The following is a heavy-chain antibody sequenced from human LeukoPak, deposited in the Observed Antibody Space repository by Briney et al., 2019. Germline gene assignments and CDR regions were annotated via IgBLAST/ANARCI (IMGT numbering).Heavy chain of an antibody. CDR2: VAYDGSSK. CDR3: ARDGVTRRYNMYFYMDV. J-gene: IGHJ6*03. CDR1: GFTFRSYA. Sequence: PGGSLRLSCAASGFTFRSYALHWVRQAPGKGLEWVAFVAYDGSSKYYRDSVKGRFIISKDYSTNTLCLQMDSLRGDDTAVYYCARDGVTRRYNMYFYMDVWGKGTTVTVSS. D-gene: IGHD1-1*01. V-gene: IGHV3-30*04.